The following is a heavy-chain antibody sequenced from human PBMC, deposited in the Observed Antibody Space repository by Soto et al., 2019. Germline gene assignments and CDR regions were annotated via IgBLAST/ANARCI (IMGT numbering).Heavy chain of an antibody. CDR1: GFSLGTSGMC. D-gene: IGHD2-2*01. J-gene: IGHJ6*03. Sequence: SGPTLVNPTQTLTLTCTFSGFSLGTSGMCVSWIRQPPGKALEWLARIDWDDDKYYSTSLKTRLTISKDTSKNQVVLTMTNMDPVDTATYYCARIRTDAESYYYYMDVWGKGTTVTVSS. CDR2: IDWDDDK. V-gene: IGHV2-70*11. CDR3: ARIRTDAESYYYYMDV.